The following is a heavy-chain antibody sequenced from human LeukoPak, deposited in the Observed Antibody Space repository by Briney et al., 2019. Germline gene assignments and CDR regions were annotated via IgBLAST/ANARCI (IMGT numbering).Heavy chain of an antibody. D-gene: IGHD2-2*01. V-gene: IGHV4-59*01. CDR3: ARLAHLGYCSSTSCPPPQTYYMDV. CDR1: GGSISSYY. CDR2: IYYSGST. J-gene: IGHJ6*03. Sequence: SETLSLTCTVSGGSISSYYWSWIRQPPGKGLEWIGYIYYSGSTNYNPSLKSRVSISVDTSKIQFSLKLSSVTAADTAVYYCARLAHLGYCSSTSCPPPQTYYMDVWGKGTTVTVSS.